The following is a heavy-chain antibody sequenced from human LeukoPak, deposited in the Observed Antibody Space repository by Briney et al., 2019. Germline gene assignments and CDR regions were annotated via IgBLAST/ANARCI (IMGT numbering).Heavy chain of an antibody. Sequence: GGSLRLSCAASGFTFSSYSMNWVRQAPGKGLEWVSSIDSSSSYIYYADSVRGRFTISRDNAKNSLFLQMNSLGAEDTAVYYCAGDGRTAFDIWGQGTMVTVSS. J-gene: IGHJ3*02. CDR3: AGDGRTAFDI. CDR1: GFTFSSYS. V-gene: IGHV3-21*01. CDR2: IDSSSSYI.